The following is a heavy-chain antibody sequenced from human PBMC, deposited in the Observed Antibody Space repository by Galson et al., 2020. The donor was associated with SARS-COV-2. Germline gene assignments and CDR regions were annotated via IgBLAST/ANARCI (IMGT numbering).Heavy chain of an antibody. CDR2: ISSSCSTI. V-gene: IGHV3-48*03. CDR3: AGGWYFDAFDI. D-gene: IGHD6-19*01. Sequence: GGSLRLSCAASGFTFSSYEMNWVRQAPVKGLEWVSYISSSCSTIYYADSVKGRFTISRDNAKYSLYLQMNSLRAEETAVYYCAGGWYFDAFDIWGQGTMVTVSS. CDR1: GFTFSSYE. J-gene: IGHJ3*02.